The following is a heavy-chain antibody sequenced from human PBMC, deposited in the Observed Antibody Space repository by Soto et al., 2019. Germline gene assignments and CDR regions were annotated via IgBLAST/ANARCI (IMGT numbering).Heavy chain of an antibody. CDR1: GGSISSYY. CDR3: ARDQGYPLSARYYDFWSGYYNYYYYMDV. V-gene: IGHV4-59*01. Sequence: SETLSLTCTVSGGSISSYYWSWIRQPPGKGLEWIGDIYYSGSTNYNPSLKSRVTISVDTSKNQFSLKLSSVTAADTAVYYCARDQGYPLSARYYDFWSGYYNYYYYMDVWGKGTTVTVSS. J-gene: IGHJ6*03. CDR2: IYYSGST. D-gene: IGHD3-3*01.